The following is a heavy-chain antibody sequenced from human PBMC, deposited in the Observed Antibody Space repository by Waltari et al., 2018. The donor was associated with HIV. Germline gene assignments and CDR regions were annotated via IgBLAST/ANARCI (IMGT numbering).Heavy chain of an antibody. Sequence: HVQLVQSGAEVKKPGASVKVSCKASGYTSTGYYMHWVRQAPGQGLEWMGWINPNSGGTNYAQKFQGRVTMTRDTSISTAYMELTRLRSDDTAVYYCAREPSLTTAYDYWGQGTLVTVSS. D-gene: IGHD4-17*01. CDR2: INPNSGGT. CDR1: GYTSTGYY. J-gene: IGHJ4*02. CDR3: AREPSLTTAYDY. V-gene: IGHV1-2*02.